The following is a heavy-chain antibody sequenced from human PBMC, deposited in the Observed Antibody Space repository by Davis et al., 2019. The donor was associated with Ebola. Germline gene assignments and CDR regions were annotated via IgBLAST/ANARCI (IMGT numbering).Heavy chain of an antibody. CDR3: ARHGSLWYFDL. CDR2: INHSGST. J-gene: IGHJ2*01. Sequence: PSETLSLTCTVSDASISSHYWSWIRQPPGKGLEWIGEINHSGSTNYNPSLKSRVTISVDTSKNQFSLKLSSVTAADTAVYYCARHGSLWYFDLWGRGTLVTVSS. CDR1: DASISSHY. D-gene: IGHD2-2*03. V-gene: IGHV4-59*08.